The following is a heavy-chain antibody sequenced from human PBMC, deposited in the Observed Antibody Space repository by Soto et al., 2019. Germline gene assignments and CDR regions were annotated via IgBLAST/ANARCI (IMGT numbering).Heavy chain of an antibody. Sequence: PSETLSLTCTVSGGSISTTSYYWGWIRQPPGKGLEWIGNIYYSGSTYYNPSLQSRVTISVDTSKNQFSLKLTSVTAADTALYYCARMYATSPEFDSWGQGTLVTVS. CDR3: ARMYATSPEFDS. CDR1: GGSISTTSYY. V-gene: IGHV4-39*01. D-gene: IGHD2-8*01. CDR2: IYYSGST. J-gene: IGHJ4*02.